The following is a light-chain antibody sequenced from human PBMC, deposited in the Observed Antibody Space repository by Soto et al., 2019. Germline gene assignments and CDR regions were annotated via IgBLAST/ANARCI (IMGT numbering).Light chain of an antibody. CDR3: DQYGSSPRT. Sequence: EIVVTQSPGTLSLSPGERATLSCRASQSIGNRYLAWYQQKPGQAPRVLIYGASSSATGIPDRFSVSGSGTDFTVTISRLEPEDFAVYYCDQYGSSPRTFGQGTKVEIK. CDR2: GAS. J-gene: IGKJ1*01. V-gene: IGKV3-20*01. CDR1: QSIGNRY.